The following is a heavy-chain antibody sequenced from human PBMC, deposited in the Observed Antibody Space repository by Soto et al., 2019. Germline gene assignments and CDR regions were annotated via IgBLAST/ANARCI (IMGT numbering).Heavy chain of an antibody. CDR2: VIPIFGTA. CDR1: GGTFSSYA. J-gene: IGHJ6*02. CDR3: ARDRGSGSYSWGGMAV. D-gene: IGHD1-26*01. V-gene: IGHV1-69*13. Sequence: SVKGSCKASGGTFSSYAISWVRQAPGQGLEWIGGVIPIFGTANYAQKFQGRVTITADESTSTAYMELSSLRSEDRAVYYCARDRGSGSYSWGGMAVWGQGTTVTVSS.